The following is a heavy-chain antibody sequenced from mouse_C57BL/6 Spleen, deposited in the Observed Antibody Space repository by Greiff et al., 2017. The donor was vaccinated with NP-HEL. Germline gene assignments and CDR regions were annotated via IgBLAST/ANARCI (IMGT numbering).Heavy chain of an antibody. J-gene: IGHJ2*01. CDR2: IDPSDSYT. Sequence: VQLQQPGAELVMPGASVKLSCKASGYTFTSYWMHWVKQRPGQGLEWIGEIDPSDSYTNYNQKFKGKSTLTVDKSSSTAYMQLSSLTSEDSAVYYCVRRGVFDYWGQGTTLTVSS. CDR1: GYTFTSYW. V-gene: IGHV1-69*01. CDR3: VRRGVFDY.